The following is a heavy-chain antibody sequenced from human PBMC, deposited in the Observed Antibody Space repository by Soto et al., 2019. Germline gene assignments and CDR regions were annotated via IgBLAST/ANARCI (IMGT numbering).Heavy chain of an antibody. CDR1: GGSISSYY. D-gene: IGHD6-13*01. V-gene: IGHV4-4*07. CDR2: IYTSGST. Sequence: SETLSLTCTVSGGSISSYYWSWIRQPAGEGLEWIGRIYTSGSTNYNPSLKSRVTMSVDTSKNQFSLKLSSVTAADTAVYYCARVIRQQLVNYYFDYWGQGTLVTVSS. J-gene: IGHJ4*02. CDR3: ARVIRQQLVNYYFDY.